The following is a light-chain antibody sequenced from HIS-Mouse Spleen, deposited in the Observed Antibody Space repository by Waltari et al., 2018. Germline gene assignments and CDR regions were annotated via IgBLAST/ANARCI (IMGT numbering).Light chain of an antibody. CDR1: SSDVGSYNL. J-gene: IGLJ3*02. Sequence: QSALTQPASVSGSPGQSITISCTGTSSDVGSYNLVSWYQQHPGQAPKLMIYEGSKRPSGVSNRFSGSKSGNTASLTISGLQAEDEADYYCCSYAGSSTNWVFGGGTKLTVL. CDR3: CSYAGSSTNWV. V-gene: IGLV2-23*01. CDR2: EGS.